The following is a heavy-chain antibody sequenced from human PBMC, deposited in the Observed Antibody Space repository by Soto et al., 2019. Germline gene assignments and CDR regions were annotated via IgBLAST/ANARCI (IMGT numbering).Heavy chain of an antibody. CDR3: ARGPSGDSSGLTDY. CDR2: IIPIFGTA. CDR1: GGTFSSYA. Sequence: QVQLVQSGAEVKKPGSSVKVSCKASGGTFSSYAISWVRQAPGQGLEWMGGIIPIFGTANYAQTFQGRVTXXAXEXXSTAYMELSSLRSEDTAVYYCARGPSGDSSGLTDYWGQGTLVTVSS. V-gene: IGHV1-69*12. D-gene: IGHD3-22*01. J-gene: IGHJ4*02.